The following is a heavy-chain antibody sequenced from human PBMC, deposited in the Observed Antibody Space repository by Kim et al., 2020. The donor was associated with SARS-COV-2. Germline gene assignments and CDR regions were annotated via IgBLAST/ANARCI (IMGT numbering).Heavy chain of an antibody. V-gene: IGHV3-23*01. CDR1: GFTFSSYA. CDR3: AKTGSGSYYNQIYYYYYGMDV. D-gene: IGHD3-10*01. Sequence: GGSLRLSCAASGFTFSSYAMSWVRQAPGKGLEWVSAISGSGGSTYYADSVKGRFTISRDNSKNTLYLQMNSLRAEDTAVYYCAKTGSGSYYNQIYYYYYGMDVWGQGTTVTVSS. CDR2: ISGSGGST. J-gene: IGHJ6*02.